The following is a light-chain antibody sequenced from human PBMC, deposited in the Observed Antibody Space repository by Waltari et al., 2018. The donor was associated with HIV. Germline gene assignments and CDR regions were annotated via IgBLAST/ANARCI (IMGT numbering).Light chain of an antibody. Sequence: SDELTQPSAVSVSPGQTARITCSGGVLARKYARWFQQKPGQAPVLVIYKDSERPSGIPERFSGSSSGTTVTLTISGAQVEDAADYYCSSAADNNLVFGGGTKLTVL. V-gene: IGLV3-27*01. CDR2: KDS. J-gene: IGLJ3*02. CDR1: VLARKY. CDR3: SSAADNNLV.